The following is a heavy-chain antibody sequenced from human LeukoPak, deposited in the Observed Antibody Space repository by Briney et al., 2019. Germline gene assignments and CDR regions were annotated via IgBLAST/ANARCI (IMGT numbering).Heavy chain of an antibody. CDR1: GFTFGEHA. CDR2: IRSKAYGGTT. V-gene: IGHV3-49*04. Sequence: GGSLRLSCTASGFTFGEHAMSWVRQAPGKGLEWVGFIRSKAYGGTTEYAASVKGRFTISRDDSKSIAYLQMNSLKTEDTAVYYCTRGPRQLWLYYGMDVWGQGTTVIVSS. CDR3: TRGPRQLWLYYGMDV. D-gene: IGHD5-18*01. J-gene: IGHJ6*02.